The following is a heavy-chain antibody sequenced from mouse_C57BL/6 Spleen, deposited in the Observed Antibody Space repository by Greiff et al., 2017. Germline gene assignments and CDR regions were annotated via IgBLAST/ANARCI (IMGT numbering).Heavy chain of an antibody. V-gene: IGHV5-4*03. CDR3: ARSMTTVVGPFAY. J-gene: IGHJ3*01. CDR2: ICDGGRYT. D-gene: IGHD1-1*01. Sequence: DVKLVESGGGLVKPGGSLKLSCAASGFTFSSYAMSWVRQTPEKRLEWVATICDGGRYTYSPDNVKGRFTISRDNAKNNLYLQMSHLKSEDTAMYYCARSMTTVVGPFAYWGQGALGTVSA. CDR1: GFTFSSYA.